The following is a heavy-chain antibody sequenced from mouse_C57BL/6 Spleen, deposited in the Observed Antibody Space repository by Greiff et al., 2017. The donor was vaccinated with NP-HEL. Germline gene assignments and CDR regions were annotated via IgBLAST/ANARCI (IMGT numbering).Heavy chain of an antibody. CDR3: ARLGLRGAY. V-gene: IGHV5-17*01. Sequence: EVQVVESGGGLVKPGGSLKLSCAASGFTFSDYGMHWVRQAPEKGLAWVAYISSGSSTLYYADTVKGRFTIPRAHAKNTLFLQMTSLRSEDTAMYYCARLGLRGAYWGQGTLVTVSA. CDR2: ISSGSSTL. J-gene: IGHJ3*01. CDR1: GFTFSDYG. D-gene: IGHD2-4*01.